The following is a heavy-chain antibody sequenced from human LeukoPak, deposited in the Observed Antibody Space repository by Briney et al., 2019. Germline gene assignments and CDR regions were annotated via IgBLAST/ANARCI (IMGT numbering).Heavy chain of an antibody. CDR1: GFTFSNYG. CDR3: ARPLVAAIDY. CDR2: ISSSGSTI. V-gene: IGHV3-48*04. J-gene: IGHJ4*02. D-gene: IGHD5-18*01. Sequence: GGSLRLSCAASGFTFSNYGMHWVRQAPGKGLEWVSYISSSGSTIYYADSVKGRFTISRDNAKNSLYLQMNSLRAEDTAVYYCARPLVAAIDYWGQGTLVTVSS.